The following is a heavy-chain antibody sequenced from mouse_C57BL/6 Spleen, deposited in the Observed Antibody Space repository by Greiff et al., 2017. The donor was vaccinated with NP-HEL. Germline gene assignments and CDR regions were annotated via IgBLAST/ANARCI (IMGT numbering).Heavy chain of an antibody. J-gene: IGHJ4*01. Sequence: QVQLQQPGAELVKPGASVKMSCKASGYTFTSYWITWVKQRPGQGLEWIGDIYPGSGSTNYNEKFKSKATLTVDTSSSTAYLQLSSLTSEDSAVYYCAGWFQASYAMDYWGQGTSVTVSS. CDR1: GYTFTSYW. CDR3: AGWFQASYAMDY. V-gene: IGHV1-55*01. D-gene: IGHD2-2*01. CDR2: IYPGSGST.